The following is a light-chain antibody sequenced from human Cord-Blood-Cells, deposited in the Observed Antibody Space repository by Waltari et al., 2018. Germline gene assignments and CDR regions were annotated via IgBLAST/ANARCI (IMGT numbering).Light chain of an antibody. Sequence: QSVLPQPPSVSGAPGQRVTISCTGSSSNTGAGYDVHWYQQLPGTAPKLLIYGNSNRPSGVPDRFSGSKSGTSASLAITGLQAEDEADYYCQSYDSSLSGFWVFGGGTKLTVL. CDR2: GNS. CDR3: QSYDSSLSGFWV. J-gene: IGLJ3*02. CDR1: SSNTGAGYD. V-gene: IGLV1-40*01.